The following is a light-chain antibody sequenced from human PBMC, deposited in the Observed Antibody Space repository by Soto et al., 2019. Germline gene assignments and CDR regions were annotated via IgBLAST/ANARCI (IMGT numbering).Light chain of an antibody. J-gene: IGKJ2*01. V-gene: IGKV3-11*01. CDR1: QTISSY. CDR3: QQRANWPHT. CDR2: NAS. Sequence: EIVSTQSPATLSLSPGESAALSCRASQTISSYLAWYQQKPGQAPRLLIYNASQRATGIPARFSGSGSGTDFTLTISSLEREDSAVYYCQQRANWPHTFGQGTKLEIK.